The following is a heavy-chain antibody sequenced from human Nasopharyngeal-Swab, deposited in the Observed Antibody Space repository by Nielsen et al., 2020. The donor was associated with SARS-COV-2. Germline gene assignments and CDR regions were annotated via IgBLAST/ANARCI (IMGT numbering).Heavy chain of an antibody. D-gene: IGHD1-26*01. Sequence: GGSLRPSCAASGFTFSIYGMHWVRQAPGKGLEWVAVISYDGSNKYYADSVKGRFTISRDNSKNTLYLQMNSLRAEDTAVYYCARAPREGNAFDIWGQGTMVTVSS. V-gene: IGHV3-30*03. J-gene: IGHJ3*02. CDR2: ISYDGSNK. CDR1: GFTFSIYG. CDR3: ARAPREGNAFDI.